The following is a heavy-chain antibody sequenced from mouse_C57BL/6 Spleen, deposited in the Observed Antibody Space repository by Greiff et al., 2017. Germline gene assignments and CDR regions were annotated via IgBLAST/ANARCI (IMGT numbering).Heavy chain of an antibody. V-gene: IGHV5-17*01. CDR2: ISSGSSTI. CDR1: GFTFSDYG. D-gene: IGHD1-1*02. J-gene: IGHJ2*01. CDR3: ARPGGAYYFDY. Sequence: EVKLVESGGGLVKPGGSLKLSCAASGFTFSDYGMHWVRQAPEKGLGWVAYISSGSSTIYYADTVKGRFTISRDNAKNTLFLQMTSLRSEDTAMYYCARPGGAYYFDYWGQGTTLTVSS.